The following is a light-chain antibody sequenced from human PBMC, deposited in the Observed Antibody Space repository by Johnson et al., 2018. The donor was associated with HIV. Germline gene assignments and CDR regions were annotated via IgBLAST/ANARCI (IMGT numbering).Light chain of an antibody. CDR3: GTWDSSLSAGEYV. CDR2: ENS. CDR1: SSNIENNY. J-gene: IGLJ1*01. V-gene: IGLV1-51*02. Sequence: QSVLTQPPSVSAAPGQKVTISCSGSSSNIENNYVSWYQHLPGTAHKVLIYENSKRPSSIPDRFSGSKSGTSATLDITGLQTGDEADYYCGTWDSSLSAGEYVFGTGTKVTVL.